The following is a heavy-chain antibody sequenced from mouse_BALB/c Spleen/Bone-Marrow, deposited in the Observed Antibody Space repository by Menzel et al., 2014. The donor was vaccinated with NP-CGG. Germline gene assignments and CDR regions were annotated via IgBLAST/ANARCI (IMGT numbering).Heavy chain of an antibody. Sequence: VQLQQSGPELVKPGASVKMSCKASGYTFTSYVMHWVKQKPGQGLEWIGYINPYNDGTKYNEKFKGKATLTSDKSSSTAYMELSSMTTEDYAVYYCASRYYRYDGFAYWGQGTLVTVSA. CDR2: INPYNDGT. V-gene: IGHV1-14*01. CDR3: ASRYYRYDGFAY. CDR1: GYTFTSYV. D-gene: IGHD2-14*01. J-gene: IGHJ3*01.